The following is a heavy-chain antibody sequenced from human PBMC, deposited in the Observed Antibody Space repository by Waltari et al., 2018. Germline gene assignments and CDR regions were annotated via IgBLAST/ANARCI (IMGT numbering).Heavy chain of an antibody. CDR1: GYTFTGYY. CDR2: INPNSGGT. Sequence: QVQLVQSGAEVKKPGASVKVSCKASGYTFTGYYMHWVRQAPGQGLEWMGRINPNSGGTNYAQKFQGRVTMTRDTSISTAYMELSRLRSEDTAVYYCARDYYGSGSLYYFDYWGQGTLVTVSS. V-gene: IGHV1-2*06. J-gene: IGHJ4*02. CDR3: ARDYYGSGSLYYFDY. D-gene: IGHD3-10*01.